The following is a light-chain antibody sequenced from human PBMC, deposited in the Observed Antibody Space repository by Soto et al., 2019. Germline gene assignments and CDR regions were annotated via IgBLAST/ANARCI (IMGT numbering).Light chain of an antibody. CDR2: YDS. CDR3: QVWDSSSDHVV. Sequence: SYELTQPPSVSVAPGKTARITCGGNNIGSKSVHWYQQKPGQAPVLVISYDSDRPSGIPERFSGSNSGSTATLAISRGEAGDEADYYCQVWDSSSDHVVFGGGTKLTVL. V-gene: IGLV3-21*04. J-gene: IGLJ2*01. CDR1: NIGSKS.